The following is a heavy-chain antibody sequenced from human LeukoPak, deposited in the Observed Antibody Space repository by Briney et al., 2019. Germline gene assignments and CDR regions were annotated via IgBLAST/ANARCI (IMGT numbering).Heavy chain of an antibody. J-gene: IGHJ6*02. Sequence: PSETLSLTCTVSGGSISSYYWSWTRQPPGKGLEWIGYIYYSGSTNYNPSLRSRVTISVDTSKNQFSLKLSSVTAADTAVYYCARDIHLYDVWGQGTTVTVSS. CDR2: IYYSGST. V-gene: IGHV4-59*01. CDR1: GGSISSYY. D-gene: IGHD2-2*02. CDR3: ARDIHLYDV.